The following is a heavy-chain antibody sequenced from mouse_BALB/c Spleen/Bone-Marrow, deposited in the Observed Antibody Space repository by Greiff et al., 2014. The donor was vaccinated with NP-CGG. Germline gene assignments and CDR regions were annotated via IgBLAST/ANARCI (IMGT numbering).Heavy chain of an antibody. Sequence: SGPELVKPGASVKVSCKASGYVFTTYNMYWVKQSHGKSLEWIEYIDPSNGGTEYNQKFKGKATLTVDKSSSTAYMHLNSLTSEDSAVYYCARSRITAAPFAYWGQGTLVTVSA. CDR1: GYVFTTYN. J-gene: IGHJ3*01. CDR3: ARSRITAAPFAY. V-gene: IGHV1S135*01. CDR2: IDPSNGGT. D-gene: IGHD1-2*01.